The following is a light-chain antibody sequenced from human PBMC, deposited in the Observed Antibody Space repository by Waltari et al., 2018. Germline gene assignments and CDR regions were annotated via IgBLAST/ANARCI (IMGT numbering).Light chain of an antibody. J-gene: IGKJ4*01. CDR1: QSVSSY. CDR2: DAS. V-gene: IGKV3-11*01. CDR3: QQRDSLLVT. Sequence: EIVFTQSPATLSLSPGSRAPLSCRASQSVSSYLAWYQQKPGQAPRLLLYDASNRAAGIPARFSGSGSGTDFTLTISSLEPEDFAVYYCQQRDSLLVTFGGGTKVQI.